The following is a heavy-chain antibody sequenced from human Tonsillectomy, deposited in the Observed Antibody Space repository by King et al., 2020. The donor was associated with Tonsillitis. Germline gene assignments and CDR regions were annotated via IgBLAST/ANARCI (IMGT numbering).Heavy chain of an antibody. D-gene: IGHD3-3*01. CDR3: AREGSGYRPAYFDY. CDR2: ISPNSDKT. Sequence: QLVQSGAEVKKPGASVKVSCKASGYTFFSYGVTWVRQAPGQGLEWLGWISPNSDKTNYAQQLQGRVPMTADTSTSTVYMELTSLRSDDTAVYYCAREGSGYRPAYFDYWGQGTLVTVSS. CDR1: GYTFFSYG. V-gene: IGHV1-18*01. J-gene: IGHJ4*02.